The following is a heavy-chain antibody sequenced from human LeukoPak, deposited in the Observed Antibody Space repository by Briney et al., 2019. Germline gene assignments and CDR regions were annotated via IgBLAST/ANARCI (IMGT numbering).Heavy chain of an antibody. V-gene: IGHV1-69*05. CDR1: GGTFSSYA. CDR3: ARDDASSGYDKAADS. Sequence: ASVKVSCKASGGTFSSYAISWVRQAPGQGLEWMGGIIPIFGTANYAQKFQGRVTITTDESTSTAYMELSSLRSEDTAVYYCARDDASSGYDKAADSWGQGTLVTVSS. D-gene: IGHD5-12*01. CDR2: IIPIFGTA. J-gene: IGHJ5*02.